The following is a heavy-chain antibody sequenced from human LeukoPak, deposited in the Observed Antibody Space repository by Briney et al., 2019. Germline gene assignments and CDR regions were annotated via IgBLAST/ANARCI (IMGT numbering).Heavy chain of an antibody. J-gene: IGHJ5*01. CDR2: IKGDGSHT. CDR1: GFAFNTYW. D-gene: IGHD3-9*01. CDR3: VRDWDHFDFDS. Sequence: PGGSLRLSCAASGFAFNTYWMHWVRQAPGKGLVWVSRIKGDGSHTIYADSVKGRFTISRDNAKNTLYLQMKSLRAEDTAVYYCVRDWDHFDFDSWGQGTLVTVSS. V-gene: IGHV3-74*01.